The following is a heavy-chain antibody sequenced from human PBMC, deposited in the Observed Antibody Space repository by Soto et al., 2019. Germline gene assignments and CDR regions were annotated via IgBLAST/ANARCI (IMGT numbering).Heavy chain of an antibody. CDR1: GGTFSNYA. Sequence: QVQLVQSGAEVKKPGSSVKVSCKASGGTFSNYAISWVRQAPGQGLEWVGGIIPIFGTPNSAPKFQGRVTITADESTSTAYMELSSLISEDTAIYYCERDYYDDRGYYYWGQGTLVTVSS. CDR2: IIPIFGTP. D-gene: IGHD3-22*01. CDR3: ERDYYDDRGYYY. V-gene: IGHV1-69*01. J-gene: IGHJ4*02.